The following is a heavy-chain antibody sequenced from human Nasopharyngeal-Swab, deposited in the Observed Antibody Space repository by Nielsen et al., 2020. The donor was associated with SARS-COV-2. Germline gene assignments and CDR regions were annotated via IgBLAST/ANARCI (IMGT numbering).Heavy chain of an antibody. CDR3: ANLLFSSSWYEGYYYGMDV. J-gene: IGHJ6*02. Sequence: GESLKISCAASGFTFSSYAMSWVRQAPGKGLEWVSVIYSGGSSTYYADSVKGRFTISRDNSKNTLYLQMNSLRAEDTAVYYCANLLFSSSWYEGYYYGMDVWGQGTTVTV. D-gene: IGHD6-13*01. CDR2: IYSGGSST. V-gene: IGHV3-23*03. CDR1: GFTFSSYA.